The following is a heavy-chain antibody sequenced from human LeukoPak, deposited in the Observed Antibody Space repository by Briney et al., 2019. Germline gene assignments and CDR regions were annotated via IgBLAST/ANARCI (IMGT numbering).Heavy chain of an antibody. CDR3: ASSGYCSSTSCYAVYYYGMDV. Sequence: SETLSLTCTVSGGSISSYYWGWIRQPPGKGLEWIGYIYYSGSTNYNPSLKSRVTISVDTSKNQFSLRLSSVTAADTAVYYCASSGYCSSTSCYAVYYYGMDVWGKGTTVTVSS. V-gene: IGHV4-59*01. CDR1: GGSISSYY. J-gene: IGHJ6*04. CDR2: IYYSGST. D-gene: IGHD2-2*01.